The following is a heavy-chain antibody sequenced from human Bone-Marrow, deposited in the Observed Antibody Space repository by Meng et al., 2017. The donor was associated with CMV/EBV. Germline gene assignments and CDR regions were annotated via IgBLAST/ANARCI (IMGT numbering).Heavy chain of an antibody. J-gene: IGHJ6*02. V-gene: IGHV1-18*01. CDR3: ARMGDVLLWFGELLRTGYYGMDV. CDR2: ISAYNGNT. Sequence: ASVKVSCKASGYTFTNYGISWVRQAPGQGLEWMGWISAYNGNTNYAQKLQGRVTMTTDTSTSTAYMELRSLRSDDTAVYYCARMGDVLLWFGELLRTGYYGMDVWGQGTTVTVSS. CDR1: GYTFTNYG. D-gene: IGHD3-10*01.